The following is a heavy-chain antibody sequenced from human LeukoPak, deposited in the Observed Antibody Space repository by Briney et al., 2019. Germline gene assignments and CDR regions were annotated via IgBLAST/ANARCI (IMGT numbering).Heavy chain of an antibody. CDR2: INPNSGGT. Sequence: ASVKVSCKASGYTFTGYYLHWVRRAPGQGLEWMGWINPNSGGTNYAQKFQGWVTMTRDTSISTAYMELSRLRSDDTAVYYCARDLGNPYDSSGRCGDGMDVWGQGTTVTVSS. V-gene: IGHV1-2*04. CDR1: GYTFTGYY. J-gene: IGHJ6*02. CDR3: ARDLGNPYDSSGRCGDGMDV. D-gene: IGHD3-22*01.